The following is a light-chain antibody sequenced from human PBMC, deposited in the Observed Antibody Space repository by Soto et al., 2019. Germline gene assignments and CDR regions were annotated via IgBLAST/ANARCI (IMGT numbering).Light chain of an antibody. CDR2: DAS. J-gene: IGKJ1*01. CDR1: QSVNSY. Sequence: EIVLTQSPATLSLSPGERATLSCRASQSVNSYLAWYQQKPGQAPRLLIYDASNRATGIPARFSGGGSGTDLTLTISSLEPEDFAVYYCQQRNNWPPWTFGQGTKVEIK. CDR3: QQRNNWPPWT. V-gene: IGKV3-11*01.